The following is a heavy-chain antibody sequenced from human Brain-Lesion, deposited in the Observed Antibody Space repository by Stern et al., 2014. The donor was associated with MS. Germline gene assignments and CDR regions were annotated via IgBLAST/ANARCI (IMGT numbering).Heavy chain of an antibody. CDR1: GYTFSSSD. D-gene: IGHD2-2*01. Sequence: QVQLVQSGAEVKKPGASVKVSCRASGYTFSSSDITWVRQASGHGLEWMGWMNPYRGNTGYAQKFKGRVSMTSDPSISTVYMELTSLTSDDTAVYFCARAVRNQLLSEYWGQGTLVTVSS. J-gene: IGHJ4*02. CDR3: ARAVRNQLLSEY. V-gene: IGHV1-8*01. CDR2: MNPYRGNT.